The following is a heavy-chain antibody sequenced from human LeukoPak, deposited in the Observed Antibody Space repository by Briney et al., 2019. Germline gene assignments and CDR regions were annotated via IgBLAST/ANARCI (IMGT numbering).Heavy chain of an antibody. V-gene: IGHV1-2*02. CDR1: GYTFTGYY. J-gene: IGHJ5*02. CDR3: ASSSGYRNWFDP. D-gene: IGHD3-22*01. Sequence: ASVKVSCKASGYTFTGYYMRWVRQAPGQGLEWMGWINPNSGGTNYAQKFQGRVTMTRDTSISTAYMELSRLRSDDTAVYYCASSSGYRNWFDPWGQGTLVTVSS. CDR2: INPNSGGT.